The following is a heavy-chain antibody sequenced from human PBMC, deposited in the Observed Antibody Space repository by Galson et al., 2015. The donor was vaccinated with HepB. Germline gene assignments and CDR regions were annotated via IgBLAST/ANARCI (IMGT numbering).Heavy chain of an antibody. CDR3: ARMNYASSWYGIDF. J-gene: IGHJ4*02. Sequence: SLRLSCAASGFTFSNYDMYWVRQTPGKGLEWVAVIGYDEKSNTYYADSVHGRFTISRDNSRNTLFLQMNSLRAGDTAVYYCARMNYASSWYGIDFWGQGTLVTVSS. CDR2: IGYDEKSNT. CDR1: GFTFSNYD. V-gene: IGHV3-33*01. D-gene: IGHD6-13*01.